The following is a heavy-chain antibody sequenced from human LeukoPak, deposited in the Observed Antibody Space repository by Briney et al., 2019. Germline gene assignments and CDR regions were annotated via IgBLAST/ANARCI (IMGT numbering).Heavy chain of an antibody. CDR2: TKSKTDGATT. CDR1: GLSFSNAW. V-gene: IGHV3-15*01. J-gene: IGHJ4*02. Sequence: GGSLTLSCAASGLSFSNAWMSWVRQAPGKGLEWVGRTKSKTDGATTDYAAPVKGRFTISTDDSQNTLYLQMNSLKTEETAVYYCTTFESWGQGTLVTVSS. CDR3: TTFES.